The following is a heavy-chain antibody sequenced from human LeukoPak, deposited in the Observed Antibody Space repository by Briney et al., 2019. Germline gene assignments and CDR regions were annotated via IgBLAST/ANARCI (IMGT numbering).Heavy chain of an antibody. D-gene: IGHD6-19*01. CDR1: GGSISSSSYY. Sequence: MPSETLSLTCTVSGGSISSSSYYWGWIRQPPGKGLEWIGSIYYSGSTYYNPSLKSRVTISVDTSKDQFSLKLSSVTAADTAVYYCARHGSLGSSSGWYIWFDPWGQGTLVTVSS. CDR2: IYYSGST. CDR3: ARHGSLGSSSGWYIWFDP. J-gene: IGHJ5*02. V-gene: IGHV4-39*01.